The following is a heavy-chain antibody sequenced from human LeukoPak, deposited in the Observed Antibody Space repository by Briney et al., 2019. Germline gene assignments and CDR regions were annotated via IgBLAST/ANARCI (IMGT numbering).Heavy chain of an antibody. J-gene: IGHJ4*02. V-gene: IGHV3-30*02. Sequence: GGTLRLSCAASGFVFSTYGMHWVRQAPGKGLEWVAFINYEGRNKYYVDSVRGRFTISRDNSKNTLYLQMNSLRSEDTAVYYCARDQSSGWYNYWGQGTLVTVSS. CDR3: ARDQSSGWYNY. CDR2: INYEGRNK. D-gene: IGHD6-19*01. CDR1: GFVFSTYG.